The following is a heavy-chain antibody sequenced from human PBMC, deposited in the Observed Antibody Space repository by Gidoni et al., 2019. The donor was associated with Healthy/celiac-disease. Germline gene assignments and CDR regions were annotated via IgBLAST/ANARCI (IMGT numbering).Heavy chain of an antibody. CDR3: ARAWAGWIAAAAPGYYYGMDV. D-gene: IGHD6-13*01. CDR2: INHSGST. J-gene: IGHJ6*02. CDR1: GGYFSGYY. V-gene: IGHV4-34*01. Sequence: QVQLQQWGAGLLKPSETLSLTCAVYGGYFSGYYWSWIRQPPGTGLEWIGEINHSGSTNYNPSLKSRVTISVDTSKNQFSLKLSSVTAADTAVYYCARAWAGWIAAAAPGYYYGMDVWGQGTTVTVSS.